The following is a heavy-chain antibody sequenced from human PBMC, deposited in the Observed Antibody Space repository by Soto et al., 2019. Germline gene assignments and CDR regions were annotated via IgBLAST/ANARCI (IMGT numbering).Heavy chain of an antibody. CDR3: GREGNNPNWYFDL. J-gene: IGHJ2*01. CDR1: GFTFSSYW. V-gene: IGHV3-74*01. CDR2: INIDESDT. Sequence: EVQLVESGGGLVQPGGSLRLSCAASGFTFSSYWMHWVRQGPGKGLLWVSRINIDESDTYYADSVKGRFTISRDNAKNTLYLQMNSLRAEDTAVYFCGREGNNPNWYFDLWGRGTLVTVSS.